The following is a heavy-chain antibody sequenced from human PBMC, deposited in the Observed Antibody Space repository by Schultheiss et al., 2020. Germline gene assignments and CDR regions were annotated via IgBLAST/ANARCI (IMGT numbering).Heavy chain of an antibody. CDR3: ARGLTGLYYFDY. Sequence: GGSLRLSCAASGFTVSSNYMSWVRQAPGKGLEWVSVIYSGGSTYYADSVKGRFTISRDNSKNTLYLQMNSLRAEDTAVYYCARGLTGLYYFDYWGQGTLVTVSS. CDR2: IYSGGST. CDR1: GFTVSSNY. D-gene: IGHD1-20*01. V-gene: IGHV3-66*02. J-gene: IGHJ4*02.